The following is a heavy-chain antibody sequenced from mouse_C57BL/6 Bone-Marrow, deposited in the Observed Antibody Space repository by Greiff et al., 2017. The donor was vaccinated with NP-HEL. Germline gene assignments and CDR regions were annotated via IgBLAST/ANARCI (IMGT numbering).Heavy chain of an antibody. CDR2: IYPGDGDT. Sequence: VKLMESGPELVKPGASVKISCKASGYAFSSSWMNWVKQRPGKGLEWIGRIYPGDGDTNYNGKFKGKATLTADKSSSTAYMQLSSLTSEDSAVYFCARVVLRREFAYWGQGTLVTVSA. D-gene: IGHD1-1*01. CDR3: ARVVLRREFAY. J-gene: IGHJ3*01. V-gene: IGHV1-82*01. CDR1: GYAFSSSW.